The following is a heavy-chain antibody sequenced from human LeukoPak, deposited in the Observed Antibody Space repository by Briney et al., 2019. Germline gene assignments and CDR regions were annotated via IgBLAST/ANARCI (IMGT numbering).Heavy chain of an antibody. CDR2: ISSNGGST. CDR1: GFTFSSYA. V-gene: IGHV3-64*01. CDR3: ARSEVGTPIDYYYYYYMDV. J-gene: IGHJ6*03. Sequence: GGSLRLSCAASGFTFSSYAMHWVRQAPGKGLEYVSAISSNGGSTYYANSVKGRFTISRDNSKNTLYLQMGSLRAEDMAVYYCARSEVGTPIDYYYYYYMDVWGKGTTVTISS. D-gene: IGHD3-10*01.